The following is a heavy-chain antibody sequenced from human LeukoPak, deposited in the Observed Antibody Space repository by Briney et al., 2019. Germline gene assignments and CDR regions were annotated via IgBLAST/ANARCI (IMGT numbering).Heavy chain of an antibody. CDR1: GGSFSGYY. D-gene: IGHD6-13*01. Sequence: PSETLSLTCAVYGGSFSGYYWSWIRQPPGKGLEWIGEINHSGSTNYNPSLKSRVTISVDTSKNQFSLKLSSVTAADTAVYYCARVEYSSSWVYYYYYYMDVWGKGTTVTVSS. J-gene: IGHJ6*03. CDR2: INHSGST. CDR3: ARVEYSSSWVYYYYYYMDV. V-gene: IGHV4-34*01.